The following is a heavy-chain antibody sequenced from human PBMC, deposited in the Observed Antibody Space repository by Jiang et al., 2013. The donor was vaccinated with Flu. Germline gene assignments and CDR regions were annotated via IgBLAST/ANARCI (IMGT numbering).Heavy chain of an antibody. D-gene: IGHD3-22*01. CDR2: INPNSGNT. J-gene: IGHJ3*02. CDR3: ARDPFYDSSGYSTDDAFDI. CDR1: GYTFTGYY. V-gene: IGHV1-2*02. Sequence: SGAEVKKPGASVKVSCKASGYTFTGYYMHWVRQAPGQGLEWMGWINPNSGNTNYAQKLQGRVTMTTDTSTSTAYMELRSLRSDDTAVYYCARDPFYDSSGYSTDDAFDIWGQGT.